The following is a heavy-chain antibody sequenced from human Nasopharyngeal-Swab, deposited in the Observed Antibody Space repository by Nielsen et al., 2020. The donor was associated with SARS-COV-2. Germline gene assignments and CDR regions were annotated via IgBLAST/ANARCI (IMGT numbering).Heavy chain of an antibody. CDR3: TRCGGGCYSGRDY. D-gene: IGHD2-15*01. V-gene: IGHV3-73*01. J-gene: IGHJ4*02. CDR2: VRSKGNNYAT. Sequence: GESLKISCAASGFTFSDSAIHWVRQASGKGLEWVGRVRSKGNNYATAYSASVKGRFIIFRDDPTNTAYLQMNSVKTEDTAMYYCTRCGGGCYSGRDYWGQGTLVTVSS. CDR1: GFTFSDSA.